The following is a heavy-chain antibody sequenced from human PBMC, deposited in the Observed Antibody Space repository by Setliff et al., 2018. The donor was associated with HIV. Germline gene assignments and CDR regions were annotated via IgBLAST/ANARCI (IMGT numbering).Heavy chain of an antibody. J-gene: IGHJ4*02. CDR1: GYTFTSYS. Sequence: ASVKVSCKAPGYTFTSYSMHWVRQAPGQRLEWMGWLRTGTGDTSYSEKFQGRLTVTTDTSTSTAYMELRSLRSDDTAVYYCARATSGTIHDFWGQGTLVTVSS. CDR2: LRTGTGDT. V-gene: IGHV1-3*04. D-gene: IGHD3-10*01. CDR3: ARATSGTIHDF.